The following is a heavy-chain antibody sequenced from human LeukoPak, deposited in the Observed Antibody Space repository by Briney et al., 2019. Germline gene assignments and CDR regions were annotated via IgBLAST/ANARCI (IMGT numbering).Heavy chain of an antibody. CDR3: ARVNYLDAFDI. J-gene: IGHJ3*02. D-gene: IGHD1-7*01. CDR2: IYYSGST. Sequence: SETLSLTCTVSGGSISSYYWSWIRQPSGKGLEWIGYIYYSGSTNYNPSLKSRVTISVDTSKNQFSLKLSSVTAADTAVYYCARVNYLDAFDIWGQGTMVTVSS. V-gene: IGHV4-59*01. CDR1: GGSISSYY.